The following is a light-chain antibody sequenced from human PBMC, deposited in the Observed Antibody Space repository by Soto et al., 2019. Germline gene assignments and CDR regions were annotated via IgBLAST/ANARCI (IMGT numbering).Light chain of an antibody. V-gene: IGLV1-51*01. J-gene: IGLJ2*01. Sequence: QSVLTQPPSVSAAPGQKVTISCSGSSSNIGNNYVSWYQQLPGTPHKLLIYDNNKRPSGIPDRFSGSKSGTSATLGITGLQTGDEADYYCGTWDSSLSAVVFGGGTKLTVL. CDR2: DNN. CDR1: SSNIGNNY. CDR3: GTWDSSLSAVV.